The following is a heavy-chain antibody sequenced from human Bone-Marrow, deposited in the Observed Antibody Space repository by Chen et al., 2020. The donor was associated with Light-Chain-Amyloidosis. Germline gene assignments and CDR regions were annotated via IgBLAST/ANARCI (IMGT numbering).Heavy chain of an antibody. J-gene: IGHJ4*02. Sequence: EVQLLESGGGLVQPGGSLRLSCAASGFTFSLYGMHWVRQAPGKGLEWLSYISSNGNAIFYAASVRGRFTISRDNANSSLYLQMRNLRVEDTAVYYCARDSGESAADDFWGQGTLVTVSS. CDR3: ARDSGESAADDF. CDR1: GFTFSLYG. CDR2: ISSNGNAI. V-gene: IGHV3-48*01. D-gene: IGHD6-13*01.